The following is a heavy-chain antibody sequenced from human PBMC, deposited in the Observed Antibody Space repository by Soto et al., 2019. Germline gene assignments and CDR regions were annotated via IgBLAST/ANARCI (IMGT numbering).Heavy chain of an antibody. Sequence: QVQLQESGPGLVKPSQTLSLTCTVSGGSISSGGYYWSWIRQHPGKGLEWVGYIYYSGSTYYNPSLKSRVTISVDTSKNQFSLKLSSVTAADTAVYCCARDWAGSPSFYHRSRGNDAFDTWGQGTMVTVSS. V-gene: IGHV4-31*03. D-gene: IGHD3-16*01. CDR3: ARDWAGSPSFYHRSRGNDAFDT. J-gene: IGHJ3*02. CDR2: IYYSGST. CDR1: GGSISSGGYY.